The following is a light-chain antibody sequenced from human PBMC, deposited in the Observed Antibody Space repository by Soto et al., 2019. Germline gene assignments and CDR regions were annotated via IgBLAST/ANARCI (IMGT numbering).Light chain of an antibody. CDR1: QSVSNK. Sequence: EIVMTQSPATLSVSPGERATLSCRASQSVSNKLAWYQQRPGQAPRLLISDASTRATGIPARFSGSGSGTEFTLAISSLQHEDFAVYYCQQYINWPQYTFGQGTKLEIK. CDR3: QQYINWPQYT. V-gene: IGKV3-15*01. J-gene: IGKJ2*01. CDR2: DAS.